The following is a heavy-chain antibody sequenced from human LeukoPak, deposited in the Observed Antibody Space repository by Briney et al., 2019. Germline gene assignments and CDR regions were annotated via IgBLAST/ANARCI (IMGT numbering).Heavy chain of an antibody. J-gene: IGHJ4*02. Sequence: GGSLRLSCAASEFTFSNYWMHWVRQAPGKGPVWVSLTSTDGSTTFYAECMKGRFTISRDNAKNTLYLQINSLRADDTAVYYCVGGHSRHYGLFDYWGQATLVTVSS. V-gene: IGHV3-74*01. CDR2: TSTDGSTT. CDR3: VGGHSRHYGLFDY. CDR1: EFTFSNYW. D-gene: IGHD4-17*01.